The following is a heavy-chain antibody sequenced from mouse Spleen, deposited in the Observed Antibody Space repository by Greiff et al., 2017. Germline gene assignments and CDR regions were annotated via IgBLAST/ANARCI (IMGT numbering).Heavy chain of an antibody. J-gene: IGHJ2*01. CDR1: GYAFSSSW. CDR2: IYPGDGDT. Sequence: VKLQESGPELVKPGASVKISCKASGYAFSSSWMNWVKQRPGKGLEWIGRIYPGDGDTNYNGKFKGKATLTADKSSSTAYMQLSSLTSEDSAVYFCARKLFDYWGQGTTLTVSS. V-gene: IGHV1-82*01. CDR3: ARKLFDY.